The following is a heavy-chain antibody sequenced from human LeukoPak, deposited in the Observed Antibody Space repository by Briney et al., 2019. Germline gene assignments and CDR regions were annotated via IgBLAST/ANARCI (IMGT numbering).Heavy chain of an antibody. CDR1: GYSISSGYY. D-gene: IGHD3-3*01. Sequence: SETLSLTCTVSGYSISSGYYWGWIRQPPGKGLEWIGSIYHSGSTYYNPSLKSRVTISVDTSKNQFSLNLSSVTAADTAVYYCARSTYYDLWSGYYNEAPFDYWGQGTLVAVSS. J-gene: IGHJ4*02. CDR3: ARSTYYDLWSGYYNEAPFDY. CDR2: IYHSGST. V-gene: IGHV4-38-2*02.